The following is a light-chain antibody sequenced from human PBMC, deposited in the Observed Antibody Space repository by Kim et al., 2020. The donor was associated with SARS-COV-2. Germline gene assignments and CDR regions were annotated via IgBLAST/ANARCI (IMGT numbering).Light chain of an antibody. V-gene: IGLV3-9*01. CDR1: NIGRKS. CDR2: RDT. Sequence: SYELTQPLSVSVALGQTARITCGGNNIGRKSVHWYQQRPGQAPALVIYRDTNRPSGIPERFSGSNSGNTATLTISRAQAGDEADYYCQVWDSSTWVFGGGTQLTVL. J-gene: IGLJ3*02. CDR3: QVWDSSTWV.